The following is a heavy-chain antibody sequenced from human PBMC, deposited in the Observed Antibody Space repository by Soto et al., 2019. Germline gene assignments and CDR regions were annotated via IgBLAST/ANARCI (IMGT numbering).Heavy chain of an antibody. CDR3: ARDPALGGPFDY. CDR1: GYTFTGYY. CDR2: INPNSGGT. Sequence: EASVKVSCKASGYTFTGYYMHWVRQAPGQGLEWMGWINPNSGGTKYAQKVQGRVTMTTGTSTSTAYMELRSLRSDDTAVYYCARDPALGGPFDYWGQGTLVTVSS. J-gene: IGHJ4*02. V-gene: IGHV1-2*02. D-gene: IGHD3-16*01.